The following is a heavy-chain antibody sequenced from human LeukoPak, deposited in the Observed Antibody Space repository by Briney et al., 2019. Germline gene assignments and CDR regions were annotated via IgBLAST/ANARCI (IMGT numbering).Heavy chain of an antibody. D-gene: IGHD6-19*01. V-gene: IGHV3-21*01. Sequence: GSLRLSCAASGFTFSSYSMNWVRQAPGKGLEWVASISGSSTYIYYADSVKGRFAISRDNAKNSLYLEMNTLRAEDTAVYYCVRDYTSTYSSGWYSYFDYWGQGTLVTVSS. CDR2: ISGSSTYI. J-gene: IGHJ4*02. CDR3: VRDYTSTYSSGWYSYFDY. CDR1: GFTFSSYS.